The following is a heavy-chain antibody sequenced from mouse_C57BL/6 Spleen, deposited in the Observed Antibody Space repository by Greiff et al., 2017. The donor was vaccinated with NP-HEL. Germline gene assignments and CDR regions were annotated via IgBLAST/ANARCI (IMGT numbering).Heavy chain of an antibody. D-gene: IGHD1-1*02. CDR3: ARRGGSYDWDYALDY. CDR2: IYPGDGDT. CDR1: GYAFSSSW. V-gene: IGHV1-82*01. J-gene: IGHJ4*01. Sequence: VQLQQSGPELVKPGASVKISCKASGYAFSSSWMNWVKQRPGQGLEWIGRIYPGDGDTNYNGKFKGKATLTVDTSSSRAYMQLSSRTSEDAAVYFCARRGGSYDWDYALDYWGQGASVTVSS.